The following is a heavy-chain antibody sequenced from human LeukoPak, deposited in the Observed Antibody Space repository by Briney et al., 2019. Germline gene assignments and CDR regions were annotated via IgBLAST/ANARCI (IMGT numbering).Heavy chain of an antibody. CDR3: ARLRSSSFYYYYMDV. V-gene: IGHV3-11*01. D-gene: IGHD6-6*01. CDR1: GFTFSDYY. CDR2: ISSSGSTI. Sequence: AGGSLRLSCAVSGFTFSDYYMSWIRQAQGRGLGWVSYISSSGSTIYYADSVKGRFTISRDNAKNSLYLQMNSLRAEDTAVYYCARLRSSSFYYYYMDVWGKGTTVTVSS. J-gene: IGHJ6*03.